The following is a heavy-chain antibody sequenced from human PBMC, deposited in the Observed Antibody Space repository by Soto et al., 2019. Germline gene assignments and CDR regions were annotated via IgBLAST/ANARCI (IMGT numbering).Heavy chain of an antibody. CDR3: ARGGECRGYCLKKVTWLGP. J-gene: IGHJ5*02. Sequence: QVQLEQSGAEVKKPGASVKVSCKASGFTFTGHYIHWVRQAPGQGLEWMGWINPNSGGTSYAQKFHGRVTMTRETSITTAYLELCRLSSEDTAVYYCARGGECRGYCLKKVTWLGPWGQGTLVTVSS. V-gene: IGHV1-2*02. CDR1: GFTFTGHY. CDR2: INPNSGGT. D-gene: IGHD2-15*01.